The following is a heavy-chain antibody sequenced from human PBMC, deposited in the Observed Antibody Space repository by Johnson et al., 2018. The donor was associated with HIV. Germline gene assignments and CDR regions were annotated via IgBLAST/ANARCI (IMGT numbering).Heavy chain of an antibody. Sequence: QVQLVESGGGVVQPGRSLRLSCAASGFTFSSYAMHWVRQAPGKGLEWVAGILYDGSNKFYADFVKGRFTISRDNSKNTLYLQMNSLRAEDTAVYYCAKTPRSHAFDIWGQGTMVTVSS. CDR1: GFTFSSYA. J-gene: IGHJ3*02. CDR3: AKTPRSHAFDI. CDR2: ILYDGSNK. V-gene: IGHV3-30*14. D-gene: IGHD2-15*01.